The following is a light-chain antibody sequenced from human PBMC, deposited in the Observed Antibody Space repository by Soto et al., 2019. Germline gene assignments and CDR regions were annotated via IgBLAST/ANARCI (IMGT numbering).Light chain of an antibody. CDR3: QQLNSYPRT. CDR1: QSFTRW. V-gene: IGKV1-5*01. Sequence: DIVMTQSPSTLSASVGDRVTITCRASQSFTRWVAWYQQKPGKAPKLLIYDASTLASGVPSRFSGSGFGTEFTLTISSLQPEDFATYYCQQLNSYPRTFGQGTKVDIK. J-gene: IGKJ1*01. CDR2: DAS.